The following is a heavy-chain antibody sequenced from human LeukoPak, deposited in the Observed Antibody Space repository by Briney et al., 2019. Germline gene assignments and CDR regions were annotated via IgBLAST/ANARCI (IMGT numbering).Heavy chain of an antibody. CDR1: GFTFSNYG. CDR2: ISYDGSNK. J-gene: IGHJ4*02. CDR3: ANDGGNIVVVEYYFDY. Sequence: GGSLRLSCAASGFTFSNYGMHWVRQAPGKGLEWVAVISYDGSNKYYADSMKGRFTISRDNSKNTLSLQMNSLRTEDTAVYYCANDGGNIVVVEYYFDYWGQGTLVTVSS. D-gene: IGHD2-15*01. V-gene: IGHV3-30*18.